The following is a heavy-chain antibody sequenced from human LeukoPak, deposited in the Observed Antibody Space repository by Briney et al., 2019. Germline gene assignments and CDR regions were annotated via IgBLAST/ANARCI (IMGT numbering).Heavy chain of an antibody. CDR3: ASPGIAVAGTDNAVDI. Sequence: ASGTLSLTCALSGGSISSSNWWNWVRQPPGKGLEWIGEIYPSGSTNYNPSLKSRVTVSVDKSKNQFSLKLSSVTAADTAVYYWASPGIAVAGTDNAVDIRGQGTMVTVSS. D-gene: IGHD6-19*01. J-gene: IGHJ3*02. CDR1: GGSISSSNW. V-gene: IGHV4-4*02. CDR2: IYPSGST.